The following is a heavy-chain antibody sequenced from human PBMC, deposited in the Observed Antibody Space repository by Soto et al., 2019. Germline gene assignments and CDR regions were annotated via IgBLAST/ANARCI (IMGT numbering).Heavy chain of an antibody. CDR3: AKSYGSENFDY. Sequence: EVQLLESGGGLAQPGGSLRLSCAASGFTFSTYAMSWVRQAPGKGLEWVSGISGSGDTTDYADSVKGRFTISRDNSKNTLHLHLNILRAEDTAVYYCAKSYGSENFDYWGQGTLVTVSS. D-gene: IGHD3-10*01. CDR2: ISGSGDTT. CDR1: GFTFSTYA. J-gene: IGHJ4*02. V-gene: IGHV3-23*01.